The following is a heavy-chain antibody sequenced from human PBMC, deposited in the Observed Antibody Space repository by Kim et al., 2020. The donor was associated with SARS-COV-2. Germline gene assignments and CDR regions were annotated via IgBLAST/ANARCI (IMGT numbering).Heavy chain of an antibody. CDR3: ARGGYRGILWFGD. Sequence: SETLSLTCTVSGGSISSYYWSWIRQPPGKGLEWIGYIYYSGSTNYNPSLKSRVTISVDTSKNQFSLKLSSVTAADTAVYYCARGGYRGILWFGDWGQGTMVTVSS. CDR1: GGSISSYY. V-gene: IGHV4-59*08. CDR2: IYYSGST. J-gene: IGHJ3*01. D-gene: IGHD3-10*01.